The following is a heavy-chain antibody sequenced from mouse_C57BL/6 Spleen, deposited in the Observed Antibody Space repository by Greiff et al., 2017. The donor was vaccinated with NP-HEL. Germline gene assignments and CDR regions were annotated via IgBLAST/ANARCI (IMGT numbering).Heavy chain of an antibody. Sequence: DVHLVESGPGLVKPSQSLSLTCSVTGYSITSGYYWNWIRQFPGNKLEWMGYISYDGSNNYNPSLKNRISITRDTSKNQFFLKLNAVTTEDTATYYCARGDDYDDAMDYWGQGTSVTVSS. CDR3: ARGDDYDDAMDY. CDR2: ISYDGSN. CDR1: GYSITSGYY. J-gene: IGHJ4*01. D-gene: IGHD2-4*01. V-gene: IGHV3-6*01.